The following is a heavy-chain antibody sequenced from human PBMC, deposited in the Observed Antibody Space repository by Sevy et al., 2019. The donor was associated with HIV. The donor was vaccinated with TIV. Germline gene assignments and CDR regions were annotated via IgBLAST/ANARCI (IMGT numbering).Heavy chain of an antibody. CDR1: GFTFISYA. D-gene: IGHD3-22*01. Sequence: GGSLRLSCAASGFTFISYAMSWVRQAPGKGLEWVSAISGSGGITYYADSVKGRFTISRDNSKNTLYLQMNSLRAEDTAVYYCAKDAHDSSGYYYELYYYYYMDVWGKGTTVTVSS. CDR3: AKDAHDSSGYYYELYYYYYMDV. V-gene: IGHV3-23*01. CDR2: ISGSGGIT. J-gene: IGHJ6*03.